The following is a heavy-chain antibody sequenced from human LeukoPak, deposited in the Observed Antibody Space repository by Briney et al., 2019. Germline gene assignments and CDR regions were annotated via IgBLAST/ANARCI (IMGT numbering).Heavy chain of an antibody. Sequence: GGSLRLSCAASGFTFSSYWMNWVRQAPGKGLVWASRIASDGSSTTYADSVKGRFSISRDNAKNTLYLQMNSLRVEDTAVYYCAGGRPHGNDYWGQGTLVTVSS. V-gene: IGHV3-74*01. CDR2: IASDGSST. J-gene: IGHJ4*02. D-gene: IGHD4-23*01. CDR1: GFTFSSYW. CDR3: AGGRPHGNDY.